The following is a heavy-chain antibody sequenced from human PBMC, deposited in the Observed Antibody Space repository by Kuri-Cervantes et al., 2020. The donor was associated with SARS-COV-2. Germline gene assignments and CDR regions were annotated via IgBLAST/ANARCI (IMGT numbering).Heavy chain of an antibody. V-gene: IGHV3-48*01. CDR2: ISSSGSTI. Sequence: GESLKISCVASGLTFNIYDMSWVRQAPGKGLEWVSYISSSGSTIYYADSVKGRFTISRDNSKNTLYLQMNSLRAEDTAVYYCARSLPTRPAASLLNYYYYYGMDVWGQGTTVTVSS. CDR3: ARSLPTRPAASLLNYYYYYGMDV. CDR1: GLTFNIYD. D-gene: IGHD2-2*01. J-gene: IGHJ6*02.